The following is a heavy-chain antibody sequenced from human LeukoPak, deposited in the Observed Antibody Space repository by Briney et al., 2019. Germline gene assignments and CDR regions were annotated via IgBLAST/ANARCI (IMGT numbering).Heavy chain of an antibody. J-gene: IGHJ6*02. CDR3: ARDLVGDSPDYFYGMDV. CDR2: IIPIFGIA. D-gene: IGHD3-10*01. V-gene: IGHV1-69*04. CDR1: GGTFSSYA. Sequence: SVKVSCKASGGTFSSYAISWVRQAPGQGLEWMGRIIPIFGIANYAQKFQGRVTITADKSTSTAYMELSSLRSEDTAVYYCARDLVGDSPDYFYGMDVWGQGTTVTVSS.